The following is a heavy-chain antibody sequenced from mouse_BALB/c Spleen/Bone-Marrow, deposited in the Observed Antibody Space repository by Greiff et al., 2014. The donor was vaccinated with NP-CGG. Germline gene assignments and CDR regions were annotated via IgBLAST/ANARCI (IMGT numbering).Heavy chain of an antibody. CDR3: ARYYYGSSYAMDY. CDR1: GFNIKDTY. D-gene: IGHD1-1*01. Sequence: VQLQQSGAELVKPGASVKLSCTASGFNIKDTYMHWVKQRPEQGLEWIGRIDPANGNTKYDPKFQGKATITADTSSNTAYLQLSSLTSEDTAVYYCARYYYGSSYAMDYWGQGTSVTVPS. V-gene: IGHV14-3*02. J-gene: IGHJ4*01. CDR2: IDPANGNT.